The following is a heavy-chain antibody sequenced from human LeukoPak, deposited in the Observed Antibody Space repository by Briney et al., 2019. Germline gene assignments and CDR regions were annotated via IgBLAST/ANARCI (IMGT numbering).Heavy chain of an antibody. CDR1: GYTFTSYD. CDR3: ARGASPEERHWLVRYFDY. V-gene: IGHV1-8*01. CDR2: MNPNSGNT. D-gene: IGHD6-19*01. J-gene: IGHJ4*02. Sequence: GAAVKVSCKASGYTFTSYDINWVRQATGQGLEWMGWMNPNSGNTGYAQKSQGRVTMTRNTSISTAYMELSSLRSEDTAVYYCARGASPEERHWLVRYFDYWGQGTLVTVSS.